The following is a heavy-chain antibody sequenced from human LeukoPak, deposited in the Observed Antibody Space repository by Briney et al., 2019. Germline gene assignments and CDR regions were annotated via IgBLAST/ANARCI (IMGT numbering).Heavy chain of an antibody. CDR1: CGSFSGYY. CDR3: ARGPPTDYYDSSGFYYVFDY. V-gene: IGHV4-34*01. CDR2: INHSGST. D-gene: IGHD3-22*01. J-gene: IGHJ4*02. Sequence: PSETLSLTCAVYCGSFSGYYWSWIRQPPGKGLEWIGEINHSGSTNYNPSLKSRVTISVDTSKNQFSLKLSSVTAADTAVYFCARGPPTDYYDSSGFYYVFDYWGQGTLVTVSS.